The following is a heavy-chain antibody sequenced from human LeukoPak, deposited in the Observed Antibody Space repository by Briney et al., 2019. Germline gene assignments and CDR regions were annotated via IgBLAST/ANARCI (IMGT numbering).Heavy chain of an antibody. CDR1: GYTFTSYD. V-gene: IGHV1-8*01. D-gene: IGHD3-10*01. J-gene: IGHJ5*02. CDR3: ARSRATDYYGSGSYYDFWFDP. Sequence: ASVKVSCKASGYTFTSYDINWVRQATGQGLEWMGWMNPNSGDTGYAQKFQGRVTMTRNTSISTAYMELSSLRSEDTAVYYCARSRATDYYGSGSYYDFWFDPWGQGTLVTVSS. CDR2: MNPNSGDT.